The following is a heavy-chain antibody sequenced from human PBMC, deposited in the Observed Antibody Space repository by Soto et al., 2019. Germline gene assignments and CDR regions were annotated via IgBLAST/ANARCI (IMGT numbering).Heavy chain of an antibody. J-gene: IGHJ4*02. V-gene: IGHV4-31*03. CDR1: AGGSISSGDSY. D-gene: IGHD6-13*01. Sequence: QVQLQESGPGLVKPSQTLSLTCTVSAGGSISSGDSYWSWIRQHPGKGLEYIGHIYYGSTYYNPSLKSRVSISVDTSKNQFSLNLNSVTAADTAVYFCAIGVGSSWYFSYFDYWGQGTLVSVSS. CDR2: IYYGST. CDR3: AIGVGSSWYFSYFDY.